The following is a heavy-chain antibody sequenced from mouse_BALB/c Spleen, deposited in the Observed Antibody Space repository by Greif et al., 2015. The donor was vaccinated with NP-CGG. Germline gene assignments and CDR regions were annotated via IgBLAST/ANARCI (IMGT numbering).Heavy chain of an antibody. J-gene: IGHJ2*01. CDR2: INPSTGYT. V-gene: IGHV1-4*01. CDR3: ARYGNYYFDY. Sequence: VQLQQSGAELAKPGASVKMSCKASGYTFTSYRMHWVKQRPGQGLEWIGYINPSTGYTEYNQKFKDKATLTADKSSSTAYMQLSSLTSEDSAVYYCARYGNYYFDYWGQGTTLTVSS. CDR1: GYTFTSYR. D-gene: IGHD2-1*01.